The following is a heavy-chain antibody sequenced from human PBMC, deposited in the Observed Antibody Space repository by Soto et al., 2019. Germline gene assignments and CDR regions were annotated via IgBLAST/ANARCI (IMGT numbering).Heavy chain of an antibody. Sequence: ASVKVSCKASGYTFTGYYMHWVRQAPGQGLEWMGWINPNSGGTNYAQKFQGWVTMTRDTSISTAYMELSRLRSDDTAVYYCARSTNMIVVVIGAFDIWGQGTMVTVS. J-gene: IGHJ3*02. CDR1: GYTFTGYY. V-gene: IGHV1-2*04. D-gene: IGHD3-22*01. CDR2: INPNSGGT. CDR3: ARSTNMIVVVIGAFDI.